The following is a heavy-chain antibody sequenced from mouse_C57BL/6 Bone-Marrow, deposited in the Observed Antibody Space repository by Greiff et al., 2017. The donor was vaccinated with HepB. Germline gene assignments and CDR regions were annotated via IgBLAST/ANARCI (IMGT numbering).Heavy chain of an antibody. CDR3: ARAVTTRYYYAMDY. CDR2: IDPANGNT. D-gene: IGHD2-2*01. Sequence: EVKLVESVAELVRPGASVKLSCTASGFNIKNTYMHWVKQRPEQGLEWIGRIDPANGNTKYAPKFQGKATITADTSSNTAYLQLSSLTSEDTAIYYCARAVTTRYYYAMDYWGQGTSVTVSS. J-gene: IGHJ4*01. CDR1: GFNIKNTY. V-gene: IGHV14-3*01.